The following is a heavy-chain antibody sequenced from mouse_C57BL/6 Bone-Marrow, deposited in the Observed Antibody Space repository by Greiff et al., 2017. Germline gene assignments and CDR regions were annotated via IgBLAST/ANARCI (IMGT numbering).Heavy chain of an antibody. CDR1: GYTFTDYY. CDR2: IYPGSGNT. J-gene: IGHJ4*01. V-gene: IGHV1-76*01. Sequence: QVQLQQSGAELVRPGASVKLSCKASGYTFTDYYINWVKQRPGQGLEWIARIYPGSGNTYYNEKFKGKATLPAEKSSSTAYMKLSRLTSEDSAVYCCARYTTVVSSFFYYAMDYWGQGTSVTVSS. CDR3: ARYTTVVSSFFYYAMDY. D-gene: IGHD1-1*01.